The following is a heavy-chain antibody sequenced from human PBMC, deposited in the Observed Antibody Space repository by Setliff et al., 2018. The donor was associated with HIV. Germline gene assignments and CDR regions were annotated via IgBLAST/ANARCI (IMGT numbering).Heavy chain of an antibody. CDR1: GFPVFSNY. J-gene: IGHJ3*02. D-gene: IGHD5-12*01. CDR3: AREMATFYAFDI. V-gene: IGHV3-66*01. CDR2: IYSGGST. Sequence: PGGSLRLSCAASGFPVFSNYMSWVRQAPGKGLEWVSVIYSGGSTYYGDSVKARFTISRDNAKNSLYLQMNSLRAEDTAVYYCAREMATFYAFDIWGQGTMVTVSS.